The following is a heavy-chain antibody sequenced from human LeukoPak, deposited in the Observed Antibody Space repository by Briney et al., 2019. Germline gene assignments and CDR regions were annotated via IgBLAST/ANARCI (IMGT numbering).Heavy chain of an antibody. CDR3: STTYYYDSSEGY. CDR1: GFTFSSYS. J-gene: IGHJ4*02. CDR2: IKSKTDGGTT. D-gene: IGHD3-22*01. Sequence: PGGSLRLSCAASGFTFSSYSMNWVRQAPGKGLEWVGRIKSKTDGGTTDYAAPVKGRFTISRDDSKNTLYLQMNSLKTEDTAVYYCSTTYYYDSSEGYWGQGTLVTVSS. V-gene: IGHV3-15*07.